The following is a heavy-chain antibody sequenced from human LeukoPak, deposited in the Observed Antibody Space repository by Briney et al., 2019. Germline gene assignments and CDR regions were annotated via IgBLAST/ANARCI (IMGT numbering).Heavy chain of an antibody. Sequence: SETLSLTCAVSGDSISSNNWWSWVRQPPGKGLEWIGEIYHSGSTNYNPSLKSRVTISVDKSKNQFSLKMSSVTAADTAVYYCTRAPPYGSGWSKGVLDYWGQGTLVTVSS. D-gene: IGHD6-19*01. CDR2: IYHSGST. CDR3: TRAPPYGSGWSKGVLDY. CDR1: GDSISSNNW. V-gene: IGHV4-4*02. J-gene: IGHJ4*02.